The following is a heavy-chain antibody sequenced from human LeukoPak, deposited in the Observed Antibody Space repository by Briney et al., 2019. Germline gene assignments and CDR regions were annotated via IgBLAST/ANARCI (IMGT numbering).Heavy chain of an antibody. V-gene: IGHV3-23*01. CDR1: GFTFNSYA. CDR3: AKSPYDH. CDR2: ISGGDNNT. Sequence: GGSLRLSCAASGFTFNSYAMSWVRQAPGKGLEWVSTISGGDNNTYYADSVKGRFAISRDNSKNTVYLQMNSPRAEDTAVYYCAKSPYDHWGQGTLVTVSP. J-gene: IGHJ4*02.